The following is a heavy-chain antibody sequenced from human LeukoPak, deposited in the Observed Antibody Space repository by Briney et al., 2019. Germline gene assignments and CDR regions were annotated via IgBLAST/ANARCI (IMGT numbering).Heavy chain of an antibody. J-gene: IGHJ4*02. CDR2: ISYDGSNK. D-gene: IGHD3-22*01. Sequence: GGSLRLSCAASGFAFSSYGMHWVRQAPGKGLERVAVISYDGSNKYYADSVKGRFTISRDNSKNTLYLQMNSLRAEDTAVYYCAKVEQDSSGYYYSDYWGQGTLVTVSS. CDR1: GFAFSSYG. CDR3: AKVEQDSSGYYYSDY. V-gene: IGHV3-30*18.